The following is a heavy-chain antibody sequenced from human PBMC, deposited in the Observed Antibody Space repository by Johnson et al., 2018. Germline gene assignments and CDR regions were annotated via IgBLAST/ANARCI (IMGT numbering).Heavy chain of an antibody. CDR2: IWYDGSQK. CDR1: GFVFSNYA. Sequence: QVQLQESGGGVVQPGRSLRLSCAASGFVFSNYAMHWVRPAPGKVLEWVAIIWYDGSQKYYADSLKGRFTTSRDNSKTTLHLQINSLRVEDTAGYYCARWDMATIKGYGMDGWGQGTTVTVAS. CDR3: ARWDMATIKGYGMDG. D-gene: IGHD5-24*01. J-gene: IGHJ6*02. V-gene: IGHV3-33*01.